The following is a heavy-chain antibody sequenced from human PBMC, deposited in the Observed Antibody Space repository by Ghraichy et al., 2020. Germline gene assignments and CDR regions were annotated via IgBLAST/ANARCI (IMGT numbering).Heavy chain of an antibody. CDR2: INHSGST. CDR3: ARGSDAKWYYYYGMDV. D-gene: IGHD1-26*01. J-gene: IGHJ6*02. Sequence: SETLSLTCAVYGGSFSGYYWSWIRQPPGKGLEWIGEINHSGSTNYNPSLKSRVTISVDTSKNQFSLKLSSVTAADTAVYYCARGSDAKWYYYYGMDVWGQGTTVTVSS. V-gene: IGHV4-34*01. CDR1: GGSFSGYY.